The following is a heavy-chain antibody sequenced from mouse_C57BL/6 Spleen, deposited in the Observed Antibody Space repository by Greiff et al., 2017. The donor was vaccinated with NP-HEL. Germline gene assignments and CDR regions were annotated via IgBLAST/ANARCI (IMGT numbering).Heavy chain of an antibody. D-gene: IGHD1-1*01. CDR3: AKKGDYGSSSGFAY. CDR2: IWRGGST. Sequence: QVQLQQSGPGLVQPSQSLSITCTVSGFSLTSYGVHWVRQSPGKGLEWLGVIWRGGSTDYNAAFMSRLSITKDNSKSQVIFKMNSLQADDTAIYYCAKKGDYGSSSGFAYWGQGTLVTVSA. V-gene: IGHV2-5*01. J-gene: IGHJ3*01. CDR1: GFSLTSYG.